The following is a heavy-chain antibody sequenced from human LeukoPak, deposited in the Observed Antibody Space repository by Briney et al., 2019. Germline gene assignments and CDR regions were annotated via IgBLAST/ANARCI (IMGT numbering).Heavy chain of an antibody. Sequence: GRSLXXSCAASGFTFSSYGMHWVRQAPGKGLEWVSAISGNGGDTYYADSVKGRFTISRDNSKNTLYLQMNSLRDEDTAVYYCAKCDGSGSYDDYWGQGTLVTVSS. CDR1: GFTFSSYG. CDR3: AKCDGSGSYDDY. V-gene: IGHV3-23*01. CDR2: ISGNGGDT. J-gene: IGHJ4*02. D-gene: IGHD3-10*01.